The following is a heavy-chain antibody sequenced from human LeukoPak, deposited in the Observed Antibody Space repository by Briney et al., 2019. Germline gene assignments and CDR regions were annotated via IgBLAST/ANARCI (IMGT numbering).Heavy chain of an antibody. D-gene: IGHD3-10*01. J-gene: IGHJ6*03. V-gene: IGHV3-23*01. CDR2: ITGSGGST. CDR1: GFTFSTYA. Sequence: PGRSLRLSRAASGFTFSTYAMSWVRQAPGKGLEWVSAITGSGGSTYYADSVKGRFTISRDYSKNTLFLQMNSLRAEDTAVYYCARGRFGDHYMDVWGKGTTVTISS. CDR3: ARGRFGDHYMDV.